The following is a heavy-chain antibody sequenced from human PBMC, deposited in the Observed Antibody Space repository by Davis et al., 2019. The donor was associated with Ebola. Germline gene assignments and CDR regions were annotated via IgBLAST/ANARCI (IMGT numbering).Heavy chain of an antibody. CDR1: GGSSSGYS. D-gene: IGHD1-1*01. J-gene: IGHJ5*02. V-gene: IGHV4-34*01. CDR2: INHSGST. Sequence: SETLSLTCAVYGGSSSGYSWSWTRQPPGKGREWIGEINHSGSTNYTPSLKSRVTISVDTSKNQFSLKLSSVTAADTAVYYCARGRGNWSGWFDPWGQGTLVTVSS. CDR3: ARGRGNWSGWFDP.